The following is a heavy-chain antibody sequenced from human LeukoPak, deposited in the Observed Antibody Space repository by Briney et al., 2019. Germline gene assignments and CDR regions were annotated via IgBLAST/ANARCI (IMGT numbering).Heavy chain of an antibody. CDR1: GFTFSSYG. D-gene: IGHD2-15*01. CDR3: AKDQADIVVVVAASFDY. V-gene: IGHV3-33*06. CDR2: IWYDGSNK. J-gene: IGHJ4*02. Sequence: GRSLRLSCAASGFTFSSYGMQWVRQAPGKGLEWVAVIWYDGSNKYYADSVKGRFTISRDNSKNTLYLQMNSLRAEDTAVYYCAKDQADIVVVVAASFDYWGQGTLVTVSS.